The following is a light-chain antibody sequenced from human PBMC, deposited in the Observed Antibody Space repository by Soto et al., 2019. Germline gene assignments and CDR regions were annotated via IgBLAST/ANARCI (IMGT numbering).Light chain of an antibody. Sequence: DIVMTQSPESLAVSLGERATINCKSSQSVLYSSNNKNYLAWYQQKPGQPPKLLIYLASTRESGVPDRFSGSGSGTDFTLTISSLQAEDVAVYYCQQYYSTPRLTFGGGTKVELK. CDR3: QQYYSTPRLT. V-gene: IGKV4-1*01. J-gene: IGKJ4*02. CDR1: QSVLYSSNNKNY. CDR2: LAS.